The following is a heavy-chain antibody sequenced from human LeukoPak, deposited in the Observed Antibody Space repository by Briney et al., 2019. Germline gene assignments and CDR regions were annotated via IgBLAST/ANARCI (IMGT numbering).Heavy chain of an antibody. Sequence: PGGSLRLSCAASGFTFSSYSMNWVRQAPGKGLEGRSYISSSSSTIYYADSVKDRFTISRDNAKNSLYLQMNSLNLENTSVKNGDTVADYDTGAYYCYFVYWGQGTLVTVSS. CDR2: ISSSSSTI. D-gene: IGHD3-9*01. CDR3: DTVADYDTGAYYCYFVY. V-gene: IGHV3-48*01. CDR1: GFTFSSYS. J-gene: IGHJ4*02.